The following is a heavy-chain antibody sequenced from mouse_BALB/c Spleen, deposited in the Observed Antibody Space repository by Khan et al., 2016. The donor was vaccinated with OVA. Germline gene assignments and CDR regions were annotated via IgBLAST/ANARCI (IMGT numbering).Heavy chain of an antibody. Sequence: DLVKPGASVKLSCKASGYTFTSYWINWIKQRPGQGLEWVGQISPGSGSAYYNEVFKDKPTLTIDTSSTTAYIQLSSLSSEDSAVYFCARSNYYGRSLYAMDYWGQGTSVTVSS. CDR2: ISPGSGSA. V-gene: IGHV1S41*01. D-gene: IGHD1-1*01. J-gene: IGHJ4*01. CDR3: ARSNYYGRSLYAMDY. CDR1: GYTFTSYW.